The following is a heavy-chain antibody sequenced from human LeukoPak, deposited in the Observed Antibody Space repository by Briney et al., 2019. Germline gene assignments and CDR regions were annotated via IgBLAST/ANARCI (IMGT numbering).Heavy chain of an antibody. V-gene: IGHV3-23*01. CDR3: AKRASYCSGGSCYSYAFDY. J-gene: IGHJ4*02. D-gene: IGHD2-15*01. CDR1: GFTFSSYA. Sequence: GGSLRLSCAASGFTFSSYAMSWVRQAPGKGLEWVSAISGSGVSTHYADSVKGRFTISRDNSKNTLYLQMNSLRAEDTAVYYCAKRASYCSGGSCYSYAFDYWGQGTLVTVSS. CDR2: ISGSGVST.